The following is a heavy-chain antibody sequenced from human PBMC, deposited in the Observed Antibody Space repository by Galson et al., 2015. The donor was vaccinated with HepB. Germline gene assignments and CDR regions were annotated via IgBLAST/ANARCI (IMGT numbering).Heavy chain of an antibody. CDR3: AREGNSGFSQGSMNF. Sequence: SVKVSCKASGGNFNNFAFNWVRQAPGQGLEWMGRIIPFSGTTNNAQRFQGRVTITADTSTTTVYLELSSLRSGDTAVYFCAREGNSGFSQGSMNFWGEGTMVSVAT. CDR1: GGNFNNFA. V-gene: IGHV1-69*04. J-gene: IGHJ6*04. CDR2: IIPFSGTT. D-gene: IGHD3-3*01.